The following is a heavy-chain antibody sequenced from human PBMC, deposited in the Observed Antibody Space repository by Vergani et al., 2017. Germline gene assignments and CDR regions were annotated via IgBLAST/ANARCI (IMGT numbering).Heavy chain of an antibody. CDR2: ICNTEDT. V-gene: IGHV4-4*03. Sequence: QVQLQESGPGLVKPPGTLSLTCAVSGDSISSNNCWTWVRKPPGKGLEWIGEICNTEDTKYSPSLKSRVTVSVDESRNLFSLRLNSVTAADTAVYYCATIGYRRWGYYFDYWGQGILVTVSS. CDR1: GDSISSNNC. J-gene: IGHJ4*02. D-gene: IGHD2-2*02. CDR3: ATIGYRRWGYYFDY.